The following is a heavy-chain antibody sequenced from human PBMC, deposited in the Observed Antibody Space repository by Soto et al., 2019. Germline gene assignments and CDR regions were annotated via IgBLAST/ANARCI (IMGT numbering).Heavy chain of an antibody. CDR1: GGTFISYA. J-gene: IGHJ6*02. CDR2: TIPIFSTT. Sequence: SVKVSCKAFGGTFISYAFSWVRQAPGQGLEWMGGTIPIFSTTHYAQNFQGRVTITADGSTSTAYMELSSLRSEDTAVYYCAAAVWRGYSEYYCGMDVWGLGTTVTVSS. V-gene: IGHV1-69*13. CDR3: AAAVWRGYSEYYCGMDV. D-gene: IGHD3-3*01.